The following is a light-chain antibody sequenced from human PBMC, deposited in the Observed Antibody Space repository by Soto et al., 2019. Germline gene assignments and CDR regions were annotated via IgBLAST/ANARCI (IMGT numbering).Light chain of an antibody. J-gene: IGKJ3*01. CDR1: QAIGSY. V-gene: IGKV1-9*01. CDR3: KQFDSSPPT. Sequence: IQLTQSPSSLSASVGDTVTITCRASQAIGSYFAWYQQRPGTAPKLLIYSASTLHSGAPSRFRGSGSGKNLPLTISSLHPKVFATSSCKQFDSSPPTSGRGTTVEI. CDR2: SAS.